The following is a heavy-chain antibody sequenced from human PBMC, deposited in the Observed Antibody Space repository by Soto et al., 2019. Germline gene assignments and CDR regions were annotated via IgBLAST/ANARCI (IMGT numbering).Heavy chain of an antibody. J-gene: IGHJ5*02. CDR1: GFIFSNYA. Sequence: EVQLLESGGGLVQPGGSLRLSCEASGFIFSNYAMTWVRQAAGKGLEWVSSISGPGGGTYYADSVQGRFTISRDNSKNTLFLQMHSLRADDTALYFCARDERIAVAGTDTWGQGILVTVTS. CDR3: ARDERIAVAGTDT. CDR2: ISGPGGGT. V-gene: IGHV3-23*01. D-gene: IGHD6-19*01.